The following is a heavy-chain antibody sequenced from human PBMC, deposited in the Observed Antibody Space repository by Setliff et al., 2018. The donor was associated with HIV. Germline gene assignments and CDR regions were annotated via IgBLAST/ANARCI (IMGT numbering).Heavy chain of an antibody. D-gene: IGHD2-8*01. V-gene: IGHV1-8*02. J-gene: IGHJ4*01. CDR3: ARAPARANGVFDS. CDR2: MTPLTAST. CDR1: GYTFVHFD. Sequence: ASVKVSCKTSGYTFVHFDIDWVRHAPGQGLEWIGWMTPLTASTGYSRKFQGRVTLTRDLSTGTAYMELNSLISNDTAVYYCARAPARANGVFDSWGQGSLVTVSS.